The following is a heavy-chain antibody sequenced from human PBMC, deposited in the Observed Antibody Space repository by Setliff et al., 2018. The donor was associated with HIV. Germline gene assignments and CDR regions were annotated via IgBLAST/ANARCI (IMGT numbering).Heavy chain of an antibody. J-gene: IGHJ5*02. V-gene: IGHV4-39*07. CDR1: GGSISSGSYY. Sequence: PSETLSLTCTVSGGSISSGSYYWSWIRQSPEKGLEWIGEIDDSGSIIYNPSLQSRVTMSVDTSKNQFSLKVRSLTAADTGLYYCARVKSIKTTLVRLWPRFDLWGQGTQVTVSS. D-gene: IGHD3-10*01. CDR3: ARVKSIKTTLVRLWPRFDL. CDR2: IDDSGSI.